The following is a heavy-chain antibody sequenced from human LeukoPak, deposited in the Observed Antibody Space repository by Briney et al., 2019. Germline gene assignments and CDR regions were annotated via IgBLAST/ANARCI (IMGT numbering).Heavy chain of an antibody. CDR2: INPNSGGT. CDR1: GYTFTGYY. CDR3: ARGLKSVVSHFGY. J-gene: IGHJ4*02. Sequence: ASVTVSCKASGYTFTGYYMHWVRQAPGQGLEWMGWINPNSGGTNYAQKFQGRVTMTRDTSISTAYMELSRLRSDDTAVYYCARGLKSVVSHFGYWGQGTLVTVSS. D-gene: IGHD3-22*01. V-gene: IGHV1-2*02.